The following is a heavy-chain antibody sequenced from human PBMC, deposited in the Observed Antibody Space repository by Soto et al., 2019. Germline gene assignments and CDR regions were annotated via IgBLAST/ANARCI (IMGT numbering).Heavy chain of an antibody. J-gene: IGHJ6*02. CDR2: INHSGST. CDR3: AGSTTVTPPGMDV. Sequence: SETLSLTCAVYGGSFSGYYWSWIRQPPGKGLEWIGEINHSGSTNYNPSPKSRVTISVDTSKNQFSLKLSSVTAADTAVYYCAGSTTVTPPGMDVWGQGTTVTVSS. V-gene: IGHV4-34*01. CDR1: GGSFSGYY. D-gene: IGHD4-4*01.